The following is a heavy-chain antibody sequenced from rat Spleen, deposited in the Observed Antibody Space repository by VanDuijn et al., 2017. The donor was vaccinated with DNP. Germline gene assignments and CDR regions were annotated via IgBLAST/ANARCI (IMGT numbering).Heavy chain of an antibody. J-gene: IGHJ2*01. Sequence: EVQLVESGGGLVQPGRSMKLSCAASGFTFSNYDMAWVRQAPKKGLEWVATISYDGSSTYYRDSVKGRFTISRDNAKSTLYLQRDSLRSEDTATYYCARYNNYYFDYWGQGVMVTVSS. CDR2: ISYDGSST. V-gene: IGHV5-7*01. D-gene: IGHD1-10*01. CDR1: GFTFSNYD. CDR3: ARYNNYYFDY.